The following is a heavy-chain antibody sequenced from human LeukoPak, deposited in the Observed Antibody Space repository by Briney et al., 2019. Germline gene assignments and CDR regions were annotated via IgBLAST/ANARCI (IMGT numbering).Heavy chain of an antibody. D-gene: IGHD2-15*01. CDR3: AQVVVVAATDWFDP. V-gene: IGHV4-61*01. Sequence: PSETLSLTCTVSGGSVSSGSYYWSWIRQPPGKGLEWIGYIYYSGSTNYNPSLKSRVTISVDTSKNQFSLKLSSVTAADTAVYYCAQVVVVAATDWFDPWGQGTLVTVSS. CDR1: GGSVSSGSYY. J-gene: IGHJ5*02. CDR2: IYYSGST.